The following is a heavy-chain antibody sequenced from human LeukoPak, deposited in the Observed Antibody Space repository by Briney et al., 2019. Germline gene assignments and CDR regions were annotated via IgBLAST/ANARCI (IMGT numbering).Heavy chain of an antibody. J-gene: IGHJ3*02. V-gene: IGHV3-21*01. Sequence: GGSLRLSCAASGVTFNICTMNWVRQAPGKGLEWVSSISSSSTYVYYADSLKGRFTISRDNGKHSLYLQMNSLRAEDTAVYYCAVQRVHHGFDIWGQGTMVTVPS. D-gene: IGHD1-1*01. CDR3: AVQRVHHGFDI. CDR1: GVTFNICT. CDR2: ISSSSTYV.